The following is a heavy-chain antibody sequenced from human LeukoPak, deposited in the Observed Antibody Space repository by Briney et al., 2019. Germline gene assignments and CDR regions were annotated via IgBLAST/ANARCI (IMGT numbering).Heavy chain of an antibody. Sequence: SETLSLTCTVSGGSISSYYWSWIRQPPGKGLEWIGYIYYSGSTNYNPSLKSRVTISVDTSKNQFSLKLSSVTAADTAVYYCARALCSSTSCYYYTVWTSGAKGPRSPSPQ. J-gene: IGHJ6*04. V-gene: IGHV4-59*01. CDR2: IYYSGST. D-gene: IGHD2-2*01. CDR1: GGSISSYY. CDR3: ARALCSSTSCYYYTVWTS.